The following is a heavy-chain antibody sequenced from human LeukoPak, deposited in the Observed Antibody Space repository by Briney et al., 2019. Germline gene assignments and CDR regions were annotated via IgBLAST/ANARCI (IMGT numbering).Heavy chain of an antibody. CDR3: ASVRGYRLFEY. D-gene: IGHD3-22*01. V-gene: IGHV1-69*05. J-gene: IGHJ4*02. Sequence: SSVKVSCKASGGTFSSYAISWVGQAAGQGREGMGRIIPIFCTENYAPTFQGRVTITTDESTSTANMELSSLRSEDTAVYYCASVRGYRLFEYWGQGTLVTVSS. CDR2: IIPIFCTE. CDR1: GGTFSSYA.